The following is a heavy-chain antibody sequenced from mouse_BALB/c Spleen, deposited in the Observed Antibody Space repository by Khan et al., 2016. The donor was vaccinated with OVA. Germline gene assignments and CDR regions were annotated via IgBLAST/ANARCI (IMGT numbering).Heavy chain of an antibody. D-gene: IGHD4-1*01. CDR3: AMGRTY. CDR1: GYSITSDYA. J-gene: IGHJ3*01. V-gene: IGHV3-2*02. CDR2: ISYSGRT. Sequence: EVQLQESGPGLVKPSQSLSLTCTVTGYSITSDYAWNWIRQFPGNKLEWMGYISYSGRTSYNPSLKSRISVTRDTSKTQFLLQLNSVTTEDTATYYCAMGRTYWGQGTLVTVSA.